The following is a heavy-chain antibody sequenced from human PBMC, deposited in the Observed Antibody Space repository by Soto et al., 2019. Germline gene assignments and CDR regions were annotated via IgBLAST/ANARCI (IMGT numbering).Heavy chain of an antibody. CDR3: ARQLSHICDS. CDR2: IKPGTSDV. D-gene: IGHD3-3*02. CDR1: GYKFGSAW. Sequence: GESLKISCKGVGYKFGSAWIGWVRQMPGKGLEWMGIIKPGTSDVRYSPSCRGHVTISADEAVSTAYLQWSSLKASDTDMYYCARQLSHICDSWGQGTLVTVS. V-gene: IGHV5-51*01. J-gene: IGHJ4*02.